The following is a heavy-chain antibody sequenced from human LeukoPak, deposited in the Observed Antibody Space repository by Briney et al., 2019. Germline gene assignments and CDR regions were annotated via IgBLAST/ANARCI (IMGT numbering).Heavy chain of an antibody. CDR2: ISGSGGNT. V-gene: IGHV3-23*01. J-gene: IGHJ4*02. Sequence: GGSLRLSCAASGFTFSGYAMSWVRQAPGKGLEWVSAISGSGGNTYYADSVKGRLTISRDNSKNTLYLQMNSLRAEDTAVYYCAKDSYGGSFDYWGQGTLVTVSS. CDR3: AKDSYGGSFDY. CDR1: GFTFSGYA. D-gene: IGHD4-23*01.